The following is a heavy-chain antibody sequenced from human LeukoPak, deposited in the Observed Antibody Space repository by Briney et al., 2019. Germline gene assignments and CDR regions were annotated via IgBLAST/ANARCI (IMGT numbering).Heavy chain of an antibody. V-gene: IGHV3-7*03. CDR2: IKQDGSEK. D-gene: IGHD3-22*01. CDR1: GFTFSSYW. CDR3: AKAGGAVVIPFWYYYYMDV. Sequence: GGSLRLSCAASGFTFSSYWMSWVRQAPGKGLEWVANIKQDGSEKYYVDSVKGRFTISRDNAKNSLYLQMNSLRAEDTAVYYCAKAGGAVVIPFWYYYYMDVWGKGTTVTISS. J-gene: IGHJ6*03.